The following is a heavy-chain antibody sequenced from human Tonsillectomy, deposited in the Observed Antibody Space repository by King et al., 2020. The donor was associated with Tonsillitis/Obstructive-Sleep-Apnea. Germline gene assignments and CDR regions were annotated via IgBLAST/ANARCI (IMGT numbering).Heavy chain of an antibody. CDR2: INPNSGAT. CDR3: ARDRTPASYYYYGMDV. V-gene: IGHV1-2*02. J-gene: IGHJ6*02. Sequence: QLVQSGAEVEKPGASVKVSCKASGYTFTGYYMHWVRQAPGQGFEWMGWINPNSGATNYAQKFQGRVTMTRDTSISTAYMELSRLRSDDTAVYYCARDRTPASYYYYGMDVWAQGTTVTVSS. CDR1: GYTFTGYY. D-gene: IGHD2-2*01.